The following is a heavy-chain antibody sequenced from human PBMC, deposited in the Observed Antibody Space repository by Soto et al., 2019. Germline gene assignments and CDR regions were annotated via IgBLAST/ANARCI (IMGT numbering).Heavy chain of an antibody. J-gene: IGHJ6*02. V-gene: IGHV1-18*01. CDR1: GYTFTSYG. CDR3: ARDYPYWGPSHGNGMDV. D-gene: IGHD7-27*01. Sequence: ASVKVSCKASGYTFTSYGISWVRQAPGQGLEWMGWISAYNGNTNYAQKLQGRVTMTTDTSTSTAYMELRSLRSDDTAVYYCARDYPYWGPSHGNGMDVWGQGTTVTVSS. CDR2: ISAYNGNT.